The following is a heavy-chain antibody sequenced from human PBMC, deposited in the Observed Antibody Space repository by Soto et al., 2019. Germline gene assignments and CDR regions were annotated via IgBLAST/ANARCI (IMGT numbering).Heavy chain of an antibody. CDR2: MNPNSGNT. CDR1: GYTFTNYD. Sequence: QVQLVQSGAEVKKPGASVKVSCKASGYTFTNYDINWVRQATGQGLEWMGWMNPNSGNTGYAQKFQGRVSMARNTAISTAYMELTTLRSEATAEYYCARGYYYGSGSSPDYWGQGTLVSVSS. J-gene: IGHJ4*02. D-gene: IGHD3-10*01. CDR3: ARGYYYGSGSSPDY. V-gene: IGHV1-8*01.